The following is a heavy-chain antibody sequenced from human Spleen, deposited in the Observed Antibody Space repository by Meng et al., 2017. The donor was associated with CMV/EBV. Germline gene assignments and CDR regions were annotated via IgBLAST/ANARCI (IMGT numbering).Heavy chain of an antibody. V-gene: IGHV1-8*03. CDR1: GYTFTSYD. Sequence: ASVKVSCKASGYTFTSYDINWVRQATGQGLEWMGWMNPNSGNTGYAQKFQGRVTITRNTSISTAYMELSSLRSEDTAVYYCARGSLILRYFDWIWYYYGMDVWGQGTTVTVSS. CDR2: MNPNSGNT. J-gene: IGHJ6*02. CDR3: ARGSLILRYFDWIWYYYGMDV. D-gene: IGHD3-9*01.